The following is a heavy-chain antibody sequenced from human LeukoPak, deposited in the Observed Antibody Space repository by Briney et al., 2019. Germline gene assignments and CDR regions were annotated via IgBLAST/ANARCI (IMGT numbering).Heavy chain of an antibody. J-gene: IGHJ6*02. CDR3: ARDRHPLGYYGMDV. V-gene: IGHV4-30-4*01. D-gene: IGHD7-27*01. Sequence: TPSQTLSLTCTVSGGSISSGDYYWSWIRQPPGKGLEWIGYIYYSGSTYYNPSLKSRVTISVDTSKSQFSLKLSSVTAADTAVYYCARDRHPLGYYGMDVWGQGTTVTVSS. CDR1: GGSISSGDYY. CDR2: IYYSGST.